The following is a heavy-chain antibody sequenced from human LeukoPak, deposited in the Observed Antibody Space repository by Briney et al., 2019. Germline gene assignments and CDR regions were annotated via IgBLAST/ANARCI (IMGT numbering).Heavy chain of an antibody. CDR2: IYPGDSDT. V-gene: IGHV5-51*01. CDR1: GYSFTSYW. D-gene: IGHD6-13*01. CDR3: GRTHRGSSWPHFDY. J-gene: IGHJ4*02. Sequence: GESLKISCKGSGYSFTSYWIGWVRQIPGKGLEWMGIIYPGDSDTRYSPSFQGQGTISAGKSISTAYLQWSSRKASDTAVYYYGRTHRGSSWPHFDYWGQGTLVTVSS.